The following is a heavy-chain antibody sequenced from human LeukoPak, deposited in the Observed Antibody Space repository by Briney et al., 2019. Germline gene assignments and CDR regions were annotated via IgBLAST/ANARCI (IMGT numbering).Heavy chain of an antibody. V-gene: IGHV3-48*01. Sequence: GGSLRLSCAASGFRFNSYSMNWVRQAPGKGLEWISYISGSSSSIYYADSVKGRFTISRDNAKSSLCLQMNSLRVEDTAVYYCAKIDGCSTGWPFSWFDPWGQGTLVTVSS. CDR2: ISGSSSSI. CDR1: GFRFNSYS. CDR3: AKIDGCSTGWPFSWFDP. J-gene: IGHJ5*02. D-gene: IGHD2-2*01.